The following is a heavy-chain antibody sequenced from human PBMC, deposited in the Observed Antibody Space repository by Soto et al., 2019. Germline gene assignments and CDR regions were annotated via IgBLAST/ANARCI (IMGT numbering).Heavy chain of an antibody. D-gene: IGHD6-13*01. Sequence: PGESMKISCKGSGYSFTSYWIGWVRQMPGKGLEWMGIIYPGDSDTRYSPSFQGQVTISADKSISTAYLQWSSLKASDTAMYHCARQNPDGYSSSDDAFDIWGQGTMVTVSS. CDR2: IYPGDSDT. CDR1: GYSFTSYW. V-gene: IGHV5-51*01. J-gene: IGHJ3*02. CDR3: ARQNPDGYSSSDDAFDI.